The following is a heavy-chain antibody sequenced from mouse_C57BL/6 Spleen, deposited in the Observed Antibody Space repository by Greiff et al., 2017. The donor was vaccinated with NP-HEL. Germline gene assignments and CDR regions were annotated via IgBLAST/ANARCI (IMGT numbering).Heavy chain of an antibody. CDR2: ISYDGSN. D-gene: IGHD1-1*01. J-gene: IGHJ1*03. CDR3: ARDRSITAVVANGYFDV. CDR1: GYSITSGYY. Sequence: DVKLQESGPGLVKPSQSLSLTCSVTGYSITSGYYWNWIRQFPGNKLEWMGYISYDGSNNYNPSLKNRISITRDAYKNQFFLKLNSVTTEDTAAYYCARDRSITAVVANGYFDVWGTGTTVTVSS. V-gene: IGHV3-6*01.